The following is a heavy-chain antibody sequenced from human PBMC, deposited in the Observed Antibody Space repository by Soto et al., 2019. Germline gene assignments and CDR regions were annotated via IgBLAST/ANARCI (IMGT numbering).Heavy chain of an antibody. CDR1: GFTFSSYG. J-gene: IGHJ6*02. V-gene: IGHV3-30*18. D-gene: IGHD6-13*01. CDR3: AKENSSSWYPAYYYYGMDV. CDR2: ISYDGSNK. Sequence: GGSLRLSCAASGFTFSSYGMHWVRQAPGKGLEWVAVISYDGSNKYYADSVKGRFTISRDNSKNTLYLQMNSLRAEDTAVYYCAKENSSSWYPAYYYYGMDVWGQGTTVTVS.